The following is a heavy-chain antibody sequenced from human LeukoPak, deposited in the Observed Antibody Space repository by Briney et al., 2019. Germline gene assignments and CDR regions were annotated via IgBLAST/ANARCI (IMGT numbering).Heavy chain of an antibody. CDR3: ARVGYGGLTDAFDI. D-gene: IGHD4-23*01. CDR1: GLTFSSYA. V-gene: IGHV1-69*13. CDR2: IIPIFGTA. J-gene: IGHJ3*02. Sequence: SVKVSCKASGLTFSSYAINWVRQAPGQGLEWMGGIIPIFGTATYAQKFQGRVTITADESTTTVYMELSSLRSEDTAVYYCARVGYGGLTDAFDIWGQGTMVTVSS.